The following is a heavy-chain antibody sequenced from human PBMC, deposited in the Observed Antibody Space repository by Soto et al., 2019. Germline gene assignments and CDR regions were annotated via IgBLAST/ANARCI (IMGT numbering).Heavy chain of an antibody. D-gene: IGHD3-22*01. CDR2: ISYDGSNK. Sequence: PGGSLRLSCAASGFTFSSYAMHWVRQAPGKGLEWVAVISYDGSNKYYADSVKGRFTISRDNSKNTLYLQMNSLRAEDTAVYYYARDYYDSSVFNPTTTTGMDAWAQGPALPVSS. CDR1: GFTFSSYA. V-gene: IGHV3-30-3*01. J-gene: IGHJ6*02. CDR3: ARDYYDSSVFNPTTTTGMDA.